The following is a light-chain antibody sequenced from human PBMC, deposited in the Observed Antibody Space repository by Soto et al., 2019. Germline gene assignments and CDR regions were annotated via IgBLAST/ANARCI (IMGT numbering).Light chain of an antibody. CDR1: QSLRNTY. CDR2: GAS. Sequence: EIVLTQSPGTLPLSPGERATLSCRASQSLRNTYLAWYQHKPGQAPRLLIYGASTRATGIPDRFSGSGSGTDFTLTISRLEPEDFAVYFCQLYGTSPTFCGGTKLES. V-gene: IGKV3-20*01. J-gene: IGKJ4*01. CDR3: QLYGTSPT.